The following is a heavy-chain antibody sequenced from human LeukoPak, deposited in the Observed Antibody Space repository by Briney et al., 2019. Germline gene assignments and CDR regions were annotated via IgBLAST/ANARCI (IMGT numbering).Heavy chain of an antibody. CDR1: GFTFNSYS. CDR3: ARASGDIVETATMGSY. D-gene: IGHD5-18*01. J-gene: IGHJ4*02. Sequence: GGSLRLPCAASGFTFNSYSMNWVRQAPGKGLEWVSSISSSSSSIYYADSVKGRFTISRDNAKNSLYLQMNSLRAEDTAVYYCARASGDIVETATMGSYWGQGTLVTVSS. CDR2: ISSSSSSI. V-gene: IGHV3-21*01.